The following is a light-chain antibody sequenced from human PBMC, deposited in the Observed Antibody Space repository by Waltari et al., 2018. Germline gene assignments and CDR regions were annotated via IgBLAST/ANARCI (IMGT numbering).Light chain of an antibody. V-gene: IGKV3-20*01. CDR2: GAS. Sequence: EIVLTQSPGPLSLSPGERATLSCRARQSVSSSYLAWYQQKPGQAPRLLIYGASSRATGIPDRFSGSGSGTDFTLTISRLEPEDFAVYYCQQYGSSSYTFGQGTKLEIK. CDR3: QQYGSSSYT. CDR1: QSVSSSY. J-gene: IGKJ2*01.